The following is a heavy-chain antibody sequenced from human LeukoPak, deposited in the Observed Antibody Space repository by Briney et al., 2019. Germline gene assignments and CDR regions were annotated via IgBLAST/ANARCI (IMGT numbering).Heavy chain of an antibody. D-gene: IGHD3-10*01. CDR1: GFPFSTYW. V-gene: IGHV3-7*01. CDR3: AKLAKYYYGPETYYFFEQ. J-gene: IGHJ4*02. Sequence: GGSLRLSCAASGFPFSTYWMSWVRQAPGKGLEWVANINQDGTEKYYVDSVKGRFTISRDYAKNSLYLQMNSLRVEDTAVYYCAKLAKYYYGPETYYFFEQWGQGTPVTASS. CDR2: INQDGTEK.